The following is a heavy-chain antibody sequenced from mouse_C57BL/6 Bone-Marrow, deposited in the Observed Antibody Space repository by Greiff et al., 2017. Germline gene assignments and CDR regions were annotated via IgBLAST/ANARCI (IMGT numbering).Heavy chain of an antibody. D-gene: IGHD1-1*01. J-gene: IGHJ3*01. CDR1: GFSLTSYG. CDR3: APYYYGSFAI. CDR2: IWGDGST. V-gene: IGHV2-3*01. Sequence: VKLMESGPGLVAPSQSLSLTCTASGFSLTSYGVSWVRQPPGKGLEWLGVIWGDGSTNYHSALISRLSISKDNSKSQVFLQLNILQTDDTATYYWAPYYYGSFAIWGQGTLITVSA.